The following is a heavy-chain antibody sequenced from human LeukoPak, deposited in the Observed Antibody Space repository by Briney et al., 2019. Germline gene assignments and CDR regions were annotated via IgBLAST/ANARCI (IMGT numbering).Heavy chain of an antibody. CDR3: AKDRRYCSGGSCYFSILDAFDI. CDR1: GFTFSSYA. Sequence: GGSLRLSCAASGFTFSSYAMSWVRQAPGKGLEWVSAISGSGGSTYYADSVKGRFTISRDNPKNTLYLQMNSLRAEDTAVYYCAKDRRYCSGGSCYFSILDAFDIWGQGIMVTVSS. V-gene: IGHV3-23*01. CDR2: ISGSGGST. D-gene: IGHD2-15*01. J-gene: IGHJ3*02.